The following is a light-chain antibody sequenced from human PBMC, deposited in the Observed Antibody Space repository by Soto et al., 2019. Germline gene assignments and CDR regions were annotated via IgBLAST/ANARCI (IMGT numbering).Light chain of an antibody. Sequence: QSAVTQPASVSGSPGQSITISCTGTSSDVGGYNYVSWYQHHPGKAPKVLIYDVSNRPSEISNRFSGSKSDNTASLTISGLQPEDEADYYCSSYTTSNTRQIVFGTGTKLTVL. CDR3: SSYTTSNTRQIV. CDR2: DVS. J-gene: IGLJ1*01. V-gene: IGLV2-14*03. CDR1: SSDVGGYNY.